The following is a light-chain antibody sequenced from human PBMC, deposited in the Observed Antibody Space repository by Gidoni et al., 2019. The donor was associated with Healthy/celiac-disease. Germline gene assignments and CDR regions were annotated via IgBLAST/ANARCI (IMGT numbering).Light chain of an antibody. Sequence: QSVLTPPPPVSGAPGQRVTISCTGSSSNIGAGYDVHWYQQLPGTAPKLLISGNSNRPSGVPDRFSGSKSGTSASLAITGLQAEDEADYYCQSYDSSLSEVFGTGTKVTVL. CDR1: SSNIGAGYD. CDR2: GNS. CDR3: QSYDSSLSEV. J-gene: IGLJ1*01. V-gene: IGLV1-40*01.